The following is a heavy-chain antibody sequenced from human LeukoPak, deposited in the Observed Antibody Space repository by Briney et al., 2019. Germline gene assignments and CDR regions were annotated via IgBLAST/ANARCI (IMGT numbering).Heavy chain of an antibody. V-gene: IGHV4-34*01. Sequence: SETLSLTCAAYGGSFSGYYWSWIRQPPGKGLEWIGEINHSGSTNYNPSLKSRVTISVDTSKNQFSLKLSSVTAADTAVYYCARVLYNWNPIRVPYFDYWGQGTLVTVSS. D-gene: IGHD1-20*01. CDR2: INHSGST. CDR1: GGSFSGYY. J-gene: IGHJ4*02. CDR3: ARVLYNWNPIRVPYFDY.